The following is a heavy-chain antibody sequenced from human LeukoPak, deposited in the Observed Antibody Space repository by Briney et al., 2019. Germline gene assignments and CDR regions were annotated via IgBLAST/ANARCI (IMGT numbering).Heavy chain of an antibody. CDR2: VNHSGGT. J-gene: IGHJ4*02. D-gene: IGHD2-2*01. V-gene: IGHV4-34*01. Sequence: SETLSLTCAVYGGSFSGYYWSWIRQPPGKGLEWIGEVNHSGGTNYNPYLKSRVTISVDTSKNQFSLKLSSVTAADTAVYYCARGSGLYCSSTSCQYNYWGQGTLVTVSS. CDR1: GGSFSGYY. CDR3: ARGSGLYCSSTSCQYNY.